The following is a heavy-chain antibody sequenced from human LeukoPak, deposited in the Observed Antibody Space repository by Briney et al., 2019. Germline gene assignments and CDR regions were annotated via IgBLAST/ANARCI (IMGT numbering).Heavy chain of an antibody. CDR1: GFTFSSYA. J-gene: IGHJ6*02. CDR2: ISGSGGST. V-gene: IGHV3-23*01. Sequence: PGGSLRLSCAASGFTFSSYAMSWVRQAPGKGLEWVSAISGSGGSTYYADSVKGRFTISRDNVENSLYLQMNTLRVDDTAVYYCAQGHYHMDVGGHGTTVTVSS. CDR3: AQGHYHMDV.